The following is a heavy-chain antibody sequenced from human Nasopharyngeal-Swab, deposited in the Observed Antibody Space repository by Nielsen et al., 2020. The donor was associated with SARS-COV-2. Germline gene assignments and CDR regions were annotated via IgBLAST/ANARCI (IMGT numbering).Heavy chain of an antibody. J-gene: IGHJ6*02. D-gene: IGHD3-3*01. V-gene: IGHV1-69*06. CDR1: GGTFSSYA. CDR2: IIPIFGTA. Sequence: SVKVSCKASGGTFSSYAISWVRQATGQGLEWMGGIIPIFGTANYAQKFQGRVTITADKSTSTAYMELSSLRSEDTAVYYCARDRIEITIFGVFYYGMDVWGQGTTVTVSS. CDR3: ARDRIEITIFGVFYYGMDV.